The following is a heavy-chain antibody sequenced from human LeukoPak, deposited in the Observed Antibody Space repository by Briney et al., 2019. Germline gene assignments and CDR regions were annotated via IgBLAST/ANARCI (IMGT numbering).Heavy chain of an antibody. D-gene: IGHD4-17*01. V-gene: IGHV4-4*07. CDR1: GGSISSYY. J-gene: IGHJ6*03. CDR2: IYTSGST. CDR3: ARGFGVTTYYYMDV. Sequence: SETLSLTCTVSGGSISSYYWSWIRQPAGKGLEWIGRIYTSGSTNYNPSLKSRVTISVDTSKNQFSLKLSSVTAADTAVYYCARGFGVTTYYYMDVWGKGTTVTVSS.